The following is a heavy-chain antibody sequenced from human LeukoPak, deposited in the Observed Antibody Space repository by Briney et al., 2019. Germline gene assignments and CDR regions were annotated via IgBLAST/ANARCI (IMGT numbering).Heavy chain of an antibody. Sequence: GGSLRLSCAASGFTFSSYSMNWVRQAPGKGLEWVSSISRSTRSSTYIYYADSVKGRFTLSRDDAKNSLYLQMNSLRAEDTAVYYCARGYYDNSEGGNEYRGQGTLVTVSS. V-gene: IGHV3-21*06. CDR3: ARGYYDNSEGGNEY. D-gene: IGHD3-22*01. CDR2: ISRSTRSSTYI. J-gene: IGHJ4*02. CDR1: GFTFSSYS.